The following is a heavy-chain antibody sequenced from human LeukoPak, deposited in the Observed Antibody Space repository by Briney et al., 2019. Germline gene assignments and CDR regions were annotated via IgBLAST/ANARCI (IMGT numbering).Heavy chain of an antibody. J-gene: IGHJ6*02. CDR3: ARGVVPYYYGMDV. CDR2: IIPIFGTA. D-gene: IGHD2-2*01. V-gene: IGHV1-69*13. CDR1: GGTFSSYA. Sequence: SVKVSCKASGGTFSSYAISWVRQAPGQGLEWMGGIIPIFGTANYAQKFQGRVTITADESTSTAYMEPSSLRSEDTAVYYCARGVVPYYYGMDVWGQGTTVTASS.